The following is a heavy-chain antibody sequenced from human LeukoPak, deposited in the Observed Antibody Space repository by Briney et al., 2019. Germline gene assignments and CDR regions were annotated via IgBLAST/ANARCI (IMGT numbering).Heavy chain of an antibody. Sequence: PSETLSLTCTVSGGSISSSSHYWGWIRQPPGKGLEWIGSIYYSGSTYYNPSLKSRVTISVDTSKNQFSLKLTSVTAADTAVYYCARTDEKRLAGSASYFRGRPINYWGQGALVTVSS. CDR2: IYYSGST. CDR3: ARTDEKRLAGSASYFRGRPINY. CDR1: GGSISSSSHY. D-gene: IGHD3-10*01. J-gene: IGHJ4*02. V-gene: IGHV4-39*01.